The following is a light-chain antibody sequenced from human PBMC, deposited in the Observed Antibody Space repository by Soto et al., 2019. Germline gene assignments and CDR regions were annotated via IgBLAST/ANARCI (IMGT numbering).Light chain of an antibody. V-gene: IGLV2-8*01. CDR1: SSDVGGYNY. Sequence: QSALAQPPSASGSPGQSVTISCTGASSDVGGYNYVSWYQQHPGKAPKLMIYEVSKRPSGVPDRFSGSKSGNTASLTVSGLQAEDEGDYLRRSSGGNGYVLGRGTKVTV. J-gene: IGLJ1*01. CDR2: EVS. CDR3: RSSGGNGYV.